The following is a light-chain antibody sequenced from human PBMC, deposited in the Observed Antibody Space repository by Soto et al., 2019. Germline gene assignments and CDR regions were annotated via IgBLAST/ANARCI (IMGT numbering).Light chain of an antibody. CDR2: GAS. J-gene: IGKJ3*01. CDR3: HQANTFPVT. Sequence: DVQMTQSPSSVSASVGDRVTITCRASQSVGNWLAWYQHKPGKAPNLLIYGASTLRTGVPSRFSGNGSGTDFTLTISSLQTEDFATYSCHQANTFPVTFGPGTKVHMK. CDR1: QSVGNW. V-gene: IGKV1D-12*01.